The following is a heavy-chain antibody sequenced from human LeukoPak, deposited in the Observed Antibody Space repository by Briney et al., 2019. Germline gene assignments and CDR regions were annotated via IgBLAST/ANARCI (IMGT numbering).Heavy chain of an antibody. CDR1: GGTFSSFV. Sequence: SVKVSCKASGGTFSSFVIGWVRQAHGQGLEWMGGIIPVFGTTHYAQKFQGRVTITADESTSTAYMEVSSLRSEDTAVYYCTRDLRGACSGNSCPSGDYWGQGTLVTVSS. D-gene: IGHD2-15*01. CDR2: IIPVFGTT. CDR3: TRDLRGACSGNSCPSGDY. V-gene: IGHV1-69*13. J-gene: IGHJ4*02.